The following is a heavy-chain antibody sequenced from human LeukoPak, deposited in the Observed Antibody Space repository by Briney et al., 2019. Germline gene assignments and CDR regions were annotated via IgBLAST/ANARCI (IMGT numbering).Heavy chain of an antibody. D-gene: IGHD2-15*01. CDR2: INHSGST. CDR3: ARGFVVVVAARGTRHAFDI. J-gene: IGHJ3*02. Sequence: SETLSLTCTVNGGCVSDYCRCWSWQPQGKGMEWIGEINHSGSTNYNPSLKSRVTISVDTSKYQFSLKLSSVTAADTAVYYCARGFVVVVAARGTRHAFDIWGQGTMVTVSS. V-gene: IGHV4-34*01. CDR1: GGCVSDYC.